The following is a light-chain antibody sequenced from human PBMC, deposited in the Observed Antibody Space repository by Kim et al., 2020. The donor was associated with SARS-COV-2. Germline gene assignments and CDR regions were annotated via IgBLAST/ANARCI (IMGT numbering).Light chain of an antibody. Sequence: ASVGDRVTITCRSSQNIHTYLNWYQQKPGKAPGLLIYGASSLQSGVPSRFSGSGSGTDFTLTINTLQPEDFATYYCQQSYTIPRVTFGQGTKLEI. CDR2: GAS. CDR1: QNIHTY. J-gene: IGKJ2*01. CDR3: QQSYTIPRVT. V-gene: IGKV1-39*01.